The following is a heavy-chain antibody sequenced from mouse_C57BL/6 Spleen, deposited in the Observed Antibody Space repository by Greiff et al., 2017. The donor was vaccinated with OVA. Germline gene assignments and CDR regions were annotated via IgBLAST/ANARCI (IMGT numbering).Heavy chain of an antibody. J-gene: IGHJ3*01. Sequence: EVQLKESGPELVKPGASVKISCKASGYSFTGYYMNWVKQSPDKSLEWIGEINPSTGGTTYNQKFKAKATLTVDKSSSTAYMQLKSLTSEDSAVYYCARGYGGFAYWGQGTLVTVSA. CDR1: GYSFTGYY. D-gene: IGHD1-1*01. CDR3: ARGYGGFAY. CDR2: INPSTGGT. V-gene: IGHV1-42*01.